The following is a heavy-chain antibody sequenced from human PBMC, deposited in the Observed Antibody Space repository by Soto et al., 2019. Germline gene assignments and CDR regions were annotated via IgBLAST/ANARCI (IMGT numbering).Heavy chain of an antibody. V-gene: IGHV1-69*08. Sequence: GASVKVSCKAPGDTFSRYTINWVRQAPGQGLEWMGRVVPKIGSANFTQKFQGRLTLTADESTRTAYMELSSLRSEDTAVYYCAREKGKQWLVSNWFDSWGQGTLVTVSS. CDR1: GDTFSRYT. CDR2: VVPKIGSA. CDR3: AREKGKQWLVSNWFDS. D-gene: IGHD6-19*01. J-gene: IGHJ5*01.